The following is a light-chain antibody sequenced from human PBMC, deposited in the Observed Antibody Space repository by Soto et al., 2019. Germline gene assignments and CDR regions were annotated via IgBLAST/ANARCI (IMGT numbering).Light chain of an antibody. CDR3: QQYYSIPYT. Sequence: DIVMTQSPDSLAVSLGERATINCKSSQTVLYSSNNKNYLTWYQQKPGQPPKMLISWASTRESGVPDRFSGSGSGTDFTPTISSLQAEDVAVYYCQQYYSIPYTFGQGTKLEIK. CDR1: QTVLYSSNNKNY. V-gene: IGKV4-1*01. J-gene: IGKJ2*01. CDR2: WAS.